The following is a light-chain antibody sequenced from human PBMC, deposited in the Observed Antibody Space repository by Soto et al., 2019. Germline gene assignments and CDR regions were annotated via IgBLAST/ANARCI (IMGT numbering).Light chain of an antibody. J-gene: IGKJ1*01. CDR3: QQSYSTPWT. CDR1: QSMSGY. V-gene: IGKV1-39*01. Sequence: DIQMTQSPSSLSTSVGDRVTITCRASQSMSGYLNWYQQKPGKAPKLLIYAASRLQSGVPSRFSGGGSGTDFTLTISSLQPEDFATYDCQQSYSTPWTFGQGTKVEIK. CDR2: AAS.